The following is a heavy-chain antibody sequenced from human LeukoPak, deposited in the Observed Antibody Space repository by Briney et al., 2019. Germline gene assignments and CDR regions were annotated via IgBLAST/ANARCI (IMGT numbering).Heavy chain of an antibody. V-gene: IGHV3-23*01. CDR3: AKWGVYVGEDYFDY. Sequence: GGSLRLSCAASGFTFSSYAMSWVRQAPGKGLEWVSAISGRGGSTYYADSVKGRFTISRDNSKNTLYPQMNSLRAEDTAVYYCAKWGVYVGEDYFDYWGQGTLVTVSS. CDR2: ISGRGGST. J-gene: IGHJ4*02. CDR1: GFTFSSYA. D-gene: IGHD3-16*01.